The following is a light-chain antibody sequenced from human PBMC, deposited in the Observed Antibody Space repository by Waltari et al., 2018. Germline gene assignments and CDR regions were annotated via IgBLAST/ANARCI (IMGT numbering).Light chain of an antibody. J-gene: IGKJ4*01. CDR3: QQYDGSVVT. Sequence: VSPGERVTVSCRASQTITGSWLTWYHQKPGQAPRLLIYGASNRAPGIPDRFSGSGSGTDFTLTISRLEPEDSAVYYCQQYDGSVVTFGGGTKVEIK. CDR2: GAS. CDR1: QTITGSW. V-gene: IGKV3-20*01.